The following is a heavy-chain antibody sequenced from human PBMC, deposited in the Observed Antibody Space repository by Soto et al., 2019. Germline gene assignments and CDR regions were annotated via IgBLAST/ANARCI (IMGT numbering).Heavy chain of an antibody. CDR3: ARDPYYDSSGYLASNGMDV. J-gene: IGHJ6*02. D-gene: IGHD3-22*01. CDR1: GFTVSSNY. CDR2: IYSDGST. V-gene: IGHV3-53*04. Sequence: EVQLVESGGGLVQPGGSLRLSCAASGFTVSSNYMSWVRQAPGKGLEWVSVIYSDGSTYYADSVKGRFTISRHNSNNTLYLQMNSLRAEDTAVYYCARDPYYDSSGYLASNGMDVWGQGTTVTVSS.